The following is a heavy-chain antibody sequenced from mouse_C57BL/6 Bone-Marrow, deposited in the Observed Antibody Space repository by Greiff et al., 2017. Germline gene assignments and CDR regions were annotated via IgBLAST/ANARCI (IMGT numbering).Heavy chain of an antibody. CDR3: ARLRVIYYGYDGYFDV. D-gene: IGHD2-2*01. Sequence: QVQLQQSGAELMKPGASVKLSCKATGYTFTGYWIEWVKQRPGHGLEWIGEILPGSGSTNYNEKFKGKATFTADTSSNTAYMQLSSLTTEDSAIYYCARLRVIYYGYDGYFDVWGTGTTVTVSS. CDR2: ILPGSGST. CDR1: GYTFTGYW. J-gene: IGHJ1*03. V-gene: IGHV1-9*01.